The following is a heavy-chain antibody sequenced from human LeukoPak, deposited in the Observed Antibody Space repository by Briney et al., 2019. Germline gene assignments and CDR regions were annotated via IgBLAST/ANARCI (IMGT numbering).Heavy chain of an antibody. V-gene: IGHV1-46*01. J-gene: IGHJ4*02. CDR3: ATDVPRGDWSSDY. D-gene: IGHD3-9*01. CDR1: GYTFTSYY. CDR2: INPSGGST. Sequence: ASVKVSCKASGYTFTSYYMHWVRQAPGQGLEWMGIINPSGGSTSYAQKFQGRVTMTRDMSTSTVYMELSSLRSEDTAVYYCATDVPRGDWSSDYWGQGTLVTVSS.